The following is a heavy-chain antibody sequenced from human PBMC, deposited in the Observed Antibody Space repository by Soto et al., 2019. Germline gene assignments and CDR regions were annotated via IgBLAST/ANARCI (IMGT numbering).Heavy chain of an antibody. V-gene: IGHV3-30*03. Sequence: GGSLRLSCAASGFTFSNDGMHRVRKAAGKGREWVSVISCDGSERQFGDSVKGRFTISRDDSKNSLFLQMYSLRPEDRAVYYCTRGGVPYFDYWGQGTLVT. CDR3: TRGGVPYFDY. CDR2: ISCDGSER. CDR1: GFTFSNDG. J-gene: IGHJ4*02.